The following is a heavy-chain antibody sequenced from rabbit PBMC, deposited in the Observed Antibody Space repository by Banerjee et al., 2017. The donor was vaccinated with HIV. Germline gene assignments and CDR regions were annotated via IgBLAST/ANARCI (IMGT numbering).Heavy chain of an antibody. CDR3: ARDSSYDDYGDYDL. J-gene: IGHJ4*01. CDR1: GFSFSSNA. Sequence: QEQLVESGGDLVKPGASLTLTCTASGFSFSSNAMCWVRQAPGKGLELIACIYNGDDSTYYASWVNGRFTISRSTSLNTVDLKMTSLTAADTATYFCARDSSYDDYGDYDLWGPGTLVTVS. CDR2: IYNGDDST. V-gene: IGHV1S47*01. D-gene: IGHD2-1*01.